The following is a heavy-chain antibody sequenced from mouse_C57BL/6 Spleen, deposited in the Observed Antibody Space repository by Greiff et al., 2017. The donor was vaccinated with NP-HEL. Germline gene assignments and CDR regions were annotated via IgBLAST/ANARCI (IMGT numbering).Heavy chain of an antibody. D-gene: IGHD2-1*01. CDR1: GYTFTDYY. J-gene: IGHJ1*03. V-gene: IGHV1-76*01. CDR3: AKLQDLWYFDV. CDR2: IYPGSGNT. Sequence: QVQLQQSGAELVRPGASVKLSCKASGYTFTDYYINWVKQRPGQGLEWIARIYPGSGNTYYNEKFKGKATLTAEKSSSTAYMQLSSLTSEDSAVYFCAKLQDLWYFDVWGTGTTVTVSS.